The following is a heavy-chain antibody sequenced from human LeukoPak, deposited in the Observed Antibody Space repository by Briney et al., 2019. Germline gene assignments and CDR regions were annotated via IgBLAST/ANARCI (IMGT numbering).Heavy chain of an antibody. Sequence: PGGSLRLSCAASGFTFSIYSLTWVRQAPGKGLEWVSSISSTSTYIYYADSVTGRFTISRDNAQNSLYLQMNSLRAEDTAVYSCARVAAGAETHTLHYHYMDVWGKGTTVTVSS. D-gene: IGHD6-13*01. CDR1: GFTFSIYS. CDR3: ARVAAGAETHTLHYHYMDV. J-gene: IGHJ6*03. CDR2: ISSTSTYI. V-gene: IGHV3-21*01.